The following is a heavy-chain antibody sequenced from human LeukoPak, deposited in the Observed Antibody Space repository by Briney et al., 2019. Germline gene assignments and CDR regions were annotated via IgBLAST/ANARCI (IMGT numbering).Heavy chain of an antibody. V-gene: IGHV1-18*01. CDR1: GYTFTSYG. Sequence: ASVKVSCKASGYTFTSYGISWVRQAPGQGLEWMGWISAYNGNTNYAQKLQGRVTMTTDTSTTTAYMELRGLRSDDTAVYYCARGYSSTMRTTGNDYWGQGTLVTVSS. CDR3: ARGYSSTMRTTGNDY. D-gene: IGHD1-1*01. CDR2: ISAYNGNT. J-gene: IGHJ4*02.